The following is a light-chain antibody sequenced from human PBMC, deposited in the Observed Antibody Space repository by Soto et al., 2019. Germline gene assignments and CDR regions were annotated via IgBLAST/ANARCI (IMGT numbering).Light chain of an antibody. J-gene: IGKJ2*01. CDR1: QSITSSY. CDR3: QQYDNSPQT. V-gene: IGKV3-20*01. Sequence: EIVLTQSPGTLSLSPGERATLSCRASQSITSSYLAWYQQKPGQAPRLLIYDASSRATGIPDRFSGSGSGTDFSLTISRLEPEEFAVYYCQQYDNSPQTFGQGTRLEIK. CDR2: DAS.